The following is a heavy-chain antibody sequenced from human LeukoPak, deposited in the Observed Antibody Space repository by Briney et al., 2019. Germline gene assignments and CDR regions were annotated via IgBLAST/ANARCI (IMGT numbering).Heavy chain of an antibody. J-gene: IGHJ4*02. Sequence: GGSLRLSCAASGFTFSSYGMHWVRQAPGKGLEWVAVIWYDGSNKYYVDSVKGRFTISRDNSKNTLYLQMNSLRAEDTAVYYCARDPVAGKFDYWGQGTLVTVSS. CDR3: ARDPVAGKFDY. D-gene: IGHD6-19*01. CDR1: GFTFSSYG. CDR2: IWYDGSNK. V-gene: IGHV3-33*01.